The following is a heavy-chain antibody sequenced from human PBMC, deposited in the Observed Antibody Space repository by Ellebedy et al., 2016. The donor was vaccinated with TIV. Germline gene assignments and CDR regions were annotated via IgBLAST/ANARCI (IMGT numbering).Heavy chain of an antibody. CDR2: ISWNSGSI. CDR1: GFTFSSSS. Sequence: GESLKISCAASGFTFSSSSMNWVRQAPGKGLEWVSGISWNSGSIGYADSVKGRFTISRDNAKNSLYLQMNSLRAEDTAVYYCARGTYSSSWYMFDYWGQGTLVTVSS. CDR3: ARGTYSSSWYMFDY. J-gene: IGHJ4*02. D-gene: IGHD6-13*01. V-gene: IGHV3-48*04.